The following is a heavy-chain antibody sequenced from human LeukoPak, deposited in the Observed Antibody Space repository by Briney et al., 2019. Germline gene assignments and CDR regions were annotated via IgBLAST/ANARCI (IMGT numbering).Heavy chain of an antibody. Sequence: SETLSLTCTVSGGSISSGSYYWGWVRQPPGKGLEWVGSIYHSGSAYYNPSLKRRVTMSVDTSKNQFSLKLSSVTAAHTAVYFCARRGGYYYDLFDSGAQGTLVTVSS. J-gene: IGHJ4*02. CDR1: GGSISSGSYY. CDR3: ARRGGYYYDLFDS. D-gene: IGHD3-22*01. V-gene: IGHV4-39*01. CDR2: IYHSGSA.